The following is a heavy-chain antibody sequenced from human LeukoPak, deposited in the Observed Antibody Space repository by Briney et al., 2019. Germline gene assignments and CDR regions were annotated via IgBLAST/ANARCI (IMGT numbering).Heavy chain of an antibody. CDR2: IYHSGST. D-gene: IGHD6-19*01. J-gene: IGHJ4*02. CDR3: AREDVAVAGTVYY. V-gene: IGHV4-4*02. CDR1: GGSISSSNW. Sequence: SETLSLTCAVSGGSISSSNWRSWVRQPPGKGLEWIGEIYHSGSTNYNPSLKSRVTISVDKSKNQFSLKLSSVTAADTAVYYCAREDVAVAGTVYYWGQGTLVTVSS.